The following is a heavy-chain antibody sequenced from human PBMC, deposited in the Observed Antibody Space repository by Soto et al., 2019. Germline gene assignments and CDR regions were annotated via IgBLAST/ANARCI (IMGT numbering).Heavy chain of an antibody. D-gene: IGHD1-26*01. V-gene: IGHV3-23*01. J-gene: IGHJ1*01. Sequence: EVQLLESGGGLVQPGGSLRLSCAASGFTFSSYAMSWVRQAPGKGLEWVSAISGSGGSTYYADSVKGRFTISRDNSKNTPYLQMNSLRAEDTAVYYCVQSGSYYPEYFQHWGQGTLVTVSS. CDR1: GFTFSSYA. CDR2: ISGSGGST. CDR3: VQSGSYYPEYFQH.